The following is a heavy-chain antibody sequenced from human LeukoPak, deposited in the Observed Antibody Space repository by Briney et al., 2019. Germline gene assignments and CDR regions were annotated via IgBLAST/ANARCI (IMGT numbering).Heavy chain of an antibody. Sequence: GGSLRLSCAASGFTFTNHPMHWVRQAPGKGLEWVSSISSSSSYIYYADSVKGRFTISRDSAKNSLYLQMNSLRAEDTAVYYCARDPYCSGGSCYLLAEYFQHWGQGTLVTVSS. V-gene: IGHV3-21*01. CDR3: ARDPYCSGGSCYLLAEYFQH. D-gene: IGHD2-15*01. CDR1: GFTFTNHP. J-gene: IGHJ1*01. CDR2: ISSSSSYI.